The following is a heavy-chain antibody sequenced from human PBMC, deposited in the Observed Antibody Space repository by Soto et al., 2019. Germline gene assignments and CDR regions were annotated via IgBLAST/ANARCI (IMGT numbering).Heavy chain of an antibody. CDR3: AKVYYYDSSGYEYYFDY. CDR2: ISWDGGST. Sequence: GGSLRLSCAASGFTFDDYTMHWVRQAPGKGLEWVSLISWDGGSTYYADSVKGRFTISRDNSKNSLYLQMNSLRTEDTALYYCAKVYYYDSSGYEYYFDYWGQGTLVTVSS. V-gene: IGHV3-43*01. D-gene: IGHD3-22*01. J-gene: IGHJ4*02. CDR1: GFTFDDYT.